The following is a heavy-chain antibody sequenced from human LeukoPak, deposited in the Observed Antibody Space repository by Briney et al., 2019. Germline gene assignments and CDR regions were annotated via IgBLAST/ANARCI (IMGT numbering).Heavy chain of an antibody. D-gene: IGHD3-10*01. CDR3: ARGTRYGSGSYFKY. CDR1: GGSISSGGYY. V-gene: IGHV4-31*03. Sequence: SETLSLTCTLSGGSISSGGYYWNWIRQHPGKGLEWIGYIYYSGSTYYNPSLKSRVTISVDTSKNQFSLKLSSVTAADTAVYYCARGTRYGSGSYFKYWGQGTLVTVSS. J-gene: IGHJ4*02. CDR2: IYYSGST.